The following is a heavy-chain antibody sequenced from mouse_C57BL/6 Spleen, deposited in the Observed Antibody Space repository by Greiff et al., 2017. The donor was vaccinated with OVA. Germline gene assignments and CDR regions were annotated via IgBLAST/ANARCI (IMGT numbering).Heavy chain of an antibody. Sequence: QVQLKQPGAELVRPGSSVKLSCKASGYTFTSYWMYWVKQRPIQGLEWIGNIDPSDSETHYNQKLKDKATLTVYKSSCTSYMQLSSLTSEVSAVYYCARFPDLLRGGDYWGQGTSVTVSS. V-gene: IGHV1-52*01. CDR2: IDPSDSET. D-gene: IGHD1-1*01. CDR3: ARFPDLLRGGDY. CDR1: GYTFTSYW. J-gene: IGHJ4*01.